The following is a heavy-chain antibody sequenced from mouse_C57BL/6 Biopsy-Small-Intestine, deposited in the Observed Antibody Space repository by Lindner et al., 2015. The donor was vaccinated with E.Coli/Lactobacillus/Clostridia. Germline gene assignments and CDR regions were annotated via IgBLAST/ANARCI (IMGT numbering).Heavy chain of an antibody. J-gene: IGHJ2*01. CDR3: ARQDDYDYFDY. V-gene: IGHV5-6*01. CDR2: ISSGGTYT. Sequence: VQLQESGGDVVKPGGSLKLSCAASGFTFSRYGMSWVRQTPDKRLEWVATISSGGTYTYYPDSVKGRFTISRDNAKNSLYLQMSSLKSEDAAMYYCARQDDYDYFDYWGQGTTLTVSS. D-gene: IGHD2-4*01. CDR1: GFTFSRYG.